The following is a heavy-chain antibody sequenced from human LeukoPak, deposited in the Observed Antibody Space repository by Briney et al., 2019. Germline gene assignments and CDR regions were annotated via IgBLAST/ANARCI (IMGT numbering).Heavy chain of an antibody. V-gene: IGHV4-4*07. J-gene: IGHJ5*02. CDR1: GGSFNDYY. Sequence: SETLSLTCAVYGGSFNDYYWSWIRQPAGKGLEWIGRIYTSGSTNYNPSLKSRVTMSVDTSKNQFSLKLSSVTAADTAVYYCARDLTPGILAGSNWFDPWGQGTLVTASS. CDR2: IYTSGST. CDR3: ARDLTPGILAGSNWFDP. D-gene: IGHD3-9*01.